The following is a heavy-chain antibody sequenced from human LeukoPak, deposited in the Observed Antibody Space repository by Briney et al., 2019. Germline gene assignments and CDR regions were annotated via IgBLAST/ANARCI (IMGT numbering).Heavy chain of an antibody. CDR2: IYYSGST. J-gene: IGHJ4*02. V-gene: IGHV4-39*02. Sequence: SETMSLTSTVSGGSISSSSYYWRWIRQPPGKVLECIGSIYYSGSTYYNPSLKSRVTISVDTSKNQFSLKLSSVTAADTALYYCARESPYGDYVLRNFHYWGQGTLVTVSS. CDR1: GGSISSSSYY. CDR3: ARESPYGDYVLRNFHY. D-gene: IGHD4-17*01.